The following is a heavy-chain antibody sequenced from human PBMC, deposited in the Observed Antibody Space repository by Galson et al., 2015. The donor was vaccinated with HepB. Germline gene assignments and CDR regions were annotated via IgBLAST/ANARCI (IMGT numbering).Heavy chain of an antibody. D-gene: IGHD2-15*01. CDR2: IYYSGST. Sequence: TLSLTCTVSGGSISSGGYYWSWIRQHPEKGLEWIGYIYYSGSTYYNPSLKSRVTISVDTSKNQFSLKLSSVTAADTAVYYCARDKLVAAKGNMYYFDYWGQGTLVTVSS. CDR1: GGSISSGGYY. J-gene: IGHJ4*02. V-gene: IGHV4-31*03. CDR3: ARDKLVAAKGNMYYFDY.